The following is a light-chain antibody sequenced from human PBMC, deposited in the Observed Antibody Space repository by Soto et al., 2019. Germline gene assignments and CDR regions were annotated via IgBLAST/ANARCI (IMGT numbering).Light chain of an antibody. J-gene: IGKJ4*01. CDR3: QQYGSSPLT. CDR1: QSVSSSY. CDR2: GAS. V-gene: IGKV3-20*01. Sequence: EIVLTQSPGTLSLSPGERATLSCRASQSVSSSYLAWYHQKPGRAPRLLIYGASSRATGIPDRFSGSGSGTDFTLTISRLEPEDFAVYYCQQYGSSPLTFGGGTKVEIK.